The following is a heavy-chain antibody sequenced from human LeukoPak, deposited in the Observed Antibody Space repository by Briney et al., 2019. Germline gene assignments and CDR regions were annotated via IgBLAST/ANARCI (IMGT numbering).Heavy chain of an antibody. Sequence: PGGSLRLSCAASGFTFSYYGMHWVRQAPGKGLEWVAFIRYDESKKFYGDSVKGRFTISRDNSKNTLYLQMNSLRTEDTAVYYCAKSPLPNAYSGTYYCDYWGQGTLVTVSS. V-gene: IGHV3-30*02. CDR3: AKSPLPNAYSGTYYCDY. D-gene: IGHD1-26*01. CDR2: IRYDESKK. J-gene: IGHJ4*02. CDR1: GFTFSYYG.